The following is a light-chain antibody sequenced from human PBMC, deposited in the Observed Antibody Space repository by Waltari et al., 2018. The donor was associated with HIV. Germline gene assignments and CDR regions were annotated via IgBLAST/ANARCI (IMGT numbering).Light chain of an antibody. Sequence: DIQMTQSPSSLSASVGDRVTITCRASRSISSYLNWFQQNPGKAPKLLIYAASSLQSGVPSRGSGSESGTDFTLTISSLQPEDFATYYCQQSYSTWWTFGQGTKVEIK. CDR2: AAS. V-gene: IGKV1-39*01. J-gene: IGKJ1*01. CDR3: QQSYSTWWT. CDR1: RSISSY.